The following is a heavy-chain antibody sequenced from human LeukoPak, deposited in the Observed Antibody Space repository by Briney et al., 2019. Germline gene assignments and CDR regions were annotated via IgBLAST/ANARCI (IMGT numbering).Heavy chain of an antibody. J-gene: IGHJ4*02. V-gene: IGHV4-4*02. D-gene: IGHD3-9*01. CDR3: ARGDATGYPDY. Sequence: SETLSLTCAVSGGSISSSNWWSWVRQSPGKGLEWIGEIYQSGRTNYKPSLMSRVTISVDKSKNQLSLKLISVTAADTAVYYCARGDATGYPDYWGQGTLVTVSS. CDR2: IYQSGRT. CDR1: GGSISSSNW.